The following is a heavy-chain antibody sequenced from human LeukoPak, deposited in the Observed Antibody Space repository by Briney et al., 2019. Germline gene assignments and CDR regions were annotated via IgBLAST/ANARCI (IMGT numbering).Heavy chain of an antibody. CDR3: AKARKWGRVLGY. V-gene: IGHV3-21*04. CDR2: ISSSSYI. CDR1: GLTFSSYR. D-gene: IGHD7-27*01. Sequence: NPGGSLRLSCAASGLTFSSYRMNWVRQAPGKGLEWVSFISSSSYIYYADSVKGRFTISRDNSKNTLYLQMNSLRAEDTAVYYCAKARKWGRVLGYWGQGTLVTVSS. J-gene: IGHJ4*02.